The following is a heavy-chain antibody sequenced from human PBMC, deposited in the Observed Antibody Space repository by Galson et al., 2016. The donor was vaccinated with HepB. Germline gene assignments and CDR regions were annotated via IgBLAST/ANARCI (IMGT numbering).Heavy chain of an antibody. Sequence: SLRLSCAASRFSFIDFVMHWVRQAPGKGLEWVAGVTKDGSKTYFADSVKGRFTISRDNNKNTVSLQMNSLRLEDTAVYYCARGGVEYESNEAFYFWGQGTTVTVSS. CDR3: ARGGVEYESNEAFYF. CDR1: RFSFIDFV. CDR2: VTKDGSKT. J-gene: IGHJ3*01. D-gene: IGHD2-8*01. V-gene: IGHV3-30*03.